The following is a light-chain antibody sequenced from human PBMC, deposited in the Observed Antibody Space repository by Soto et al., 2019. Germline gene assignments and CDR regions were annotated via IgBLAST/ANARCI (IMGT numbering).Light chain of an antibody. CDR1: QVISTS. CDR2: AAS. V-gene: IGKV1-9*01. Sequence: GESVTITCRASQVISTSLAWYQVKPGKAPKLLIYAASTLESGVPSRFSATVSGTEFSLTITSLQPEDFVTYYCQQLFDSPITFGQGTRLEI. J-gene: IGKJ5*01. CDR3: QQLFDSPIT.